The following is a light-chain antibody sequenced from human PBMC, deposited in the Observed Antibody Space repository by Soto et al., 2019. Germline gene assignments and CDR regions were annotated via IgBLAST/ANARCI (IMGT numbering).Light chain of an antibody. J-gene: IGKJ1*01. Sequence: DIEMTQSPSSLSASVGDRVTITCRASQSISFYLNWYQQKRGKAPKRLIYTASNVQSGVPSRISGSGSGTEFTLTITSLQPEDFATYYCQQSYSMPRTFSQGGKVDSK. V-gene: IGKV1-39*01. CDR1: QSISFY. CDR3: QQSYSMPRT. CDR2: TAS.